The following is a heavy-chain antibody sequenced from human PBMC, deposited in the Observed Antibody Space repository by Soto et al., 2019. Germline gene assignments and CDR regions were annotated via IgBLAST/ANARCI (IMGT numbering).Heavy chain of an antibody. D-gene: IGHD3-10*01. Sequence: SVKVSCKASGGAFSSYTSSWVRQAPGQGLEWMGRIIPILGIANYAQKFQGRVTITADKSTSTAYMELSSLRSEDTAVYYCARGVGSGSYYNQYNWFDPWGQGTLVTVSS. CDR2: IIPILGIA. V-gene: IGHV1-69*02. CDR1: GGAFSSYT. CDR3: ARGVGSGSYYNQYNWFDP. J-gene: IGHJ5*02.